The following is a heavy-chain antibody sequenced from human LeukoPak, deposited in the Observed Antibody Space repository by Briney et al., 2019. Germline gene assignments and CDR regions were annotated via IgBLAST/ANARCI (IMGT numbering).Heavy chain of an antibody. V-gene: IGHV3-30*04. CDR3: AKDATGTYSGMDY. J-gene: IGHJ4*02. D-gene: IGHD1-1*01. CDR2: ISSDGSDK. Sequence: GGSLRLSCAASGFTFSNYVLHWVRQAPGKGLEWVSIISSDGSDKHYADSVKGRFTISRDNSKNTLYLQMNSLRTVDTALYYCAKDATGTYSGMDYWGQGTLVSVSS. CDR1: GFTFSNYV.